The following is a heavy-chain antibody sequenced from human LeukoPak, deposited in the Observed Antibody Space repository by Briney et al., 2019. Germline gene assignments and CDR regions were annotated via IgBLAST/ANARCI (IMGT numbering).Heavy chain of an antibody. CDR3: ARVVIIGGLWVDY. J-gene: IGHJ4*02. CDR1: GGTFSSYA. V-gene: IGHV1-69*13. D-gene: IGHD3-3*01. CDR2: IIPIFGTA. Sequence: ASVKVSCKASGGTFSSYAISWVRQAPGQGLEWMGGIIPIFGTANYAQKFQGRVTITADESTSTAYMGLSSLRSEDTAVYYCARVVIIGGLWVDYWGQGTLVTVSS.